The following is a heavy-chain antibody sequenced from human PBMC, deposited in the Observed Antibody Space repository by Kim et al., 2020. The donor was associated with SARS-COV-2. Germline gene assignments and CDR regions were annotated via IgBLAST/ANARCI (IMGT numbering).Heavy chain of an antibody. Sequence: YGPSYQAQVTTSADTSISTAYLQWSSLKASDTAMYYCARPHGRGRNAFDIWGQGTMVTVSS. D-gene: IGHD5-12*01. V-gene: IGHV5-51*01. J-gene: IGHJ3*02. CDR3: ARPHGRGRNAFDI.